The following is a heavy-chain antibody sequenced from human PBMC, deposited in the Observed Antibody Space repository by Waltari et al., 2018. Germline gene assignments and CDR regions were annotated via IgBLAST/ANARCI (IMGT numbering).Heavy chain of an antibody. CDR1: GFTFRSYW. Sequence: EVQLVESGGGLVQPGGSLRLSCAASGFTFRSYWMSWVRQAPGKGLEWVANIKQDGSEKYYVDSVKGRFTISRDNAKNSLYLQMNSLRAEDTAVYYCAMGLVSRSSFFWGQGTLVTVSS. CDR2: IKQDGSEK. J-gene: IGHJ4*02. CDR3: AMGLVSRSSFF. V-gene: IGHV3-7*04. D-gene: IGHD2-15*01.